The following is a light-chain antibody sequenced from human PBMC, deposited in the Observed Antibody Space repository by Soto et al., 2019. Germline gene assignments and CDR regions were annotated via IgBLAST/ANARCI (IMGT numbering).Light chain of an antibody. Sequence: DVPMTQSPSSLSASVGDRGTITCRASQSISSDLNWYQQNPGKAPKLLVYGASSLQSGVPSRFSGSGSGTDFTLTVSSLQPEDFATYYGQQIHSTPSTVGQGTKVEIK. J-gene: IGKJ1*01. V-gene: IGKV1-39*01. CDR3: QQIHSTPST. CDR2: GAS. CDR1: QSISSD.